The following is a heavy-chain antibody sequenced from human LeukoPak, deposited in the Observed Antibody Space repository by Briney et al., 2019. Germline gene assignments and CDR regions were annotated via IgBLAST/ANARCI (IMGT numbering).Heavy chain of an antibody. V-gene: IGHV4-34*01. CDR1: GLPFSNYY. Sequence: SETPSLTCGVSGLPFSNYYCSSVRQSPTQGLEWIGEINHSGYTNYNPSLNSRVTMSIDTSKNQFSLKLTSVTAADAGVYYCSRAVAGHPDWGQGTLVTVSS. J-gene: IGHJ4*02. D-gene: IGHD6-19*01. CDR2: INHSGYT. CDR3: SRAVAGHPD.